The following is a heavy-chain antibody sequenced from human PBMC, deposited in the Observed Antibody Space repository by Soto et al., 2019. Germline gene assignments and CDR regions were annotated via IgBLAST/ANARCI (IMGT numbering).Heavy chain of an antibody. Sequence: QVQVVQSGVEVRRPGSSVKVSCKASGDTFKNCVISWVRQAPGQGLEWMGGIITLFGTTDFAQRFQGRLTITTDESTTTAYMELSRLRSEDTATYYCAAELGFGNLSVVWGQGTTVIVSS. CDR3: AAELGFGNLSVV. CDR2: IITLFGTT. J-gene: IGHJ6*02. D-gene: IGHD3-10*01. V-gene: IGHV1-69*01. CDR1: GDTFKNCV.